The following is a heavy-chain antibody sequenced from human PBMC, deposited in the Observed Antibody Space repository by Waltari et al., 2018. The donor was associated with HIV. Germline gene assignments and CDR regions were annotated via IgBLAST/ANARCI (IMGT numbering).Heavy chain of an antibody. V-gene: IGHV3-15*01. D-gene: IGHD1-26*01. CDR3: TTDSWELPIGY. J-gene: IGHJ4*02. Sequence: RLSCAASGFTFSNAWMSWVRQAPGKGLEWVGRIKSKTDGGTTDYAAPVKGRFTISRDDSKNTLYLQMNSLKTEDTAVYYCTTDSWELPIGYWGQGTLVTVSS. CDR1: GFTFSNAW. CDR2: IKSKTDGGTT.